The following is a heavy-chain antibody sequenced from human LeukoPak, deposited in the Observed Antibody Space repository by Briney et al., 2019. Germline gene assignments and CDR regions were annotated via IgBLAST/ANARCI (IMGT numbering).Heavy chain of an antibody. CDR1: GGSISSSSYY. V-gene: IGHV4-39*01. J-gene: IGHJ6*03. Sequence: SETLSLTCTVSGGSISSSSYYWGWIRQPPGKGLEWIGSIYYSGDAYYNPSLKSRRVTISVDTSKNQFSLRLSSVTAADTAVYYCARHQWHYYYYMGVWGKGSTVTVSS. CDR3: ARHQWHYYYYMGV. D-gene: IGHD6-19*01. CDR2: IYYSGDA.